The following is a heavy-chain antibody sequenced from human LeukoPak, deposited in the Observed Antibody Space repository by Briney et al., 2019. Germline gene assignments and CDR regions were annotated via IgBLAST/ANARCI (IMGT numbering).Heavy chain of an antibody. CDR1: GGSISNYL. V-gene: IGHV4-59*01. J-gene: IGHJ2*01. CDR3: ARTYGSSGLGYFDL. Sequence: PSETLSLTCSVSGGSISNYLWTWIRQPPGKGLEWIGFIYYSGSTNYNPSLKSRISMSVDMSKNQFSLNLTSVTAADTAVYYCARTYGSSGLGYFDLWGRGTLVTVSS. D-gene: IGHD6-13*01. CDR2: IYYSGST.